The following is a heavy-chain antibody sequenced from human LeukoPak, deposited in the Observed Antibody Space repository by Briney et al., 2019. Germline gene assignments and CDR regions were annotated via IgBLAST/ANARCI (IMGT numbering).Heavy chain of an antibody. CDR3: ARVVRGFGFDY. D-gene: IGHD6-6*01. V-gene: IGHV4-39*07. Sequence: SETLSLTCTVSGGSISSSSYYWGWIRQPPGKGLERIGSIYYSGSTYYNPSLKSRVTISVDTSKNQFSLKLSSVTAADTAVYYCARVVRGFGFDYWGQGTLVTVSS. CDR1: GGSISSSSYY. CDR2: IYYSGST. J-gene: IGHJ4*02.